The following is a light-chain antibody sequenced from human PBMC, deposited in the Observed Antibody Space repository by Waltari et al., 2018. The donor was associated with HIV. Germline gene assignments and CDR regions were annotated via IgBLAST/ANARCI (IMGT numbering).Light chain of an antibody. CDR2: GAY. V-gene: IGKV1-NL1*01. CDR1: QGISNS. CDR3: QQYFRTPRT. Sequence: EIQMTQSPSSRSASVGDRVTITCRASQGISNSLAWYQQKPGKAPKLLFYGAYRLQSGVSSRFSASGAGTDYTLTINGRQSEDFATYYCQQYFRTPRTFGQGTKVDIE. J-gene: IGKJ1*01.